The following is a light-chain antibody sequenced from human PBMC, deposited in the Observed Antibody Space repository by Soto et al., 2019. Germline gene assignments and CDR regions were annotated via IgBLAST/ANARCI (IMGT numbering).Light chain of an antibody. J-gene: IGKJ1*01. Sequence: EIVMTQSPATLSVSPGERATLSCRASQSVGSNLAWYQQKPGQAPRLLIYGASTRATGIPARFSGSGSGTEFTLTISSLQSEDFAVYYCQQYNNWPPGTLGQGTKVDIK. CDR3: QQYNNWPPGT. V-gene: IGKV3-15*01. CDR1: QSVGSN. CDR2: GAS.